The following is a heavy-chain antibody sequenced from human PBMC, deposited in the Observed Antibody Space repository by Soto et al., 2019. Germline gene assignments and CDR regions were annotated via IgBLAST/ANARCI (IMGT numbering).Heavy chain of an antibody. V-gene: IGHV3-23*01. CDR3: VSGYAPYSAFDI. CDR1: GFTFSSCA. J-gene: IGHJ3*02. D-gene: IGHD5-12*01. CDR2: ISGSGGST. Sequence: GGSLRLSCAASGFTFSSCAMSWVRQAPGKGLEWVSAISGSGGSTYYADSVKGRFTISRDNSKNTLYLQMNSLRAEDTAVSYCVSGYAPYSAFDIWGQGTMVTVSS.